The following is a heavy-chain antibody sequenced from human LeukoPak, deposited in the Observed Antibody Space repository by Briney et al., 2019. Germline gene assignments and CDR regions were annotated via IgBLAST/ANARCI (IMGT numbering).Heavy chain of an antibody. V-gene: IGHV4-61*02. CDR3: ARDAGYGYGYSFYYFDY. CDR2: IYTSGST. D-gene: IGHD5-18*01. Sequence: SQTLSLTCTVSGGSISSGSYYWSWIRQPAGKGLEWIGRIYTSGSTNYNPSLKSRVTISVDTSKNQFSLRLSSVTAADTALYYCARDAGYGYGYSFYYFDYWGQGTLVTVSS. J-gene: IGHJ4*02. CDR1: GGSISSGSYY.